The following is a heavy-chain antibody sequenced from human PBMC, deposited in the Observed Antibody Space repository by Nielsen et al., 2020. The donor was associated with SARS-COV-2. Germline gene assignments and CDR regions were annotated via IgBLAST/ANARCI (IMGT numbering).Heavy chain of an antibody. J-gene: IGHJ6*03. CDR2: IYYSGST. V-gene: IGHV4-59*01. D-gene: IGHD1-7*01. CDR3: ARDFVSGGWNYEPGYYYYMDV. Sequence: SETLSLTCTVSGGSISSYYWSWIRQPPGKGLEWIGYIYYSGSTNYNPSLKSRVTISVDTSKNQFSLKLSSVTAADTAVYYCARDFVSGGWNYEPGYYYYMDVWGKGTTVTVSS. CDR1: GGSISSYY.